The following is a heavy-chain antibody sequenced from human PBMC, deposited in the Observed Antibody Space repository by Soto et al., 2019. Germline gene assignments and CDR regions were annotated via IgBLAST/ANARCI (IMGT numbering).Heavy chain of an antibody. J-gene: IGHJ6*02. V-gene: IGHV3-53*01. CDR2: IYSGGST. Sequence: VSLRLSCAASGFTVSSNYMSWVRQAPGKGLEWVSVIYSGGSTYYADSVKGRFTISRDNSKNTLYLQMNSLRAEDTAVYYCARDGGHGYNHLYYGMDVWGQGTTVTVSS. D-gene: IGHD5-12*01. CDR3: ARDGGHGYNHLYYGMDV. CDR1: GFTVSSNY.